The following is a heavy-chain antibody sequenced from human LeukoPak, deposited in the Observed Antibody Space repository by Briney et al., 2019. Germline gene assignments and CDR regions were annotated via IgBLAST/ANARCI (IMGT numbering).Heavy chain of an antibody. Sequence: GGSLRLSCAVSTFYFTDYAMSWARQAPGKGLEWVSAISGSGGSTYYADSVKGRFTISRDNSKNTLYLQMNSLRAEDTAVYYCAKAHTGFLFDYWGQGTLVTVSS. V-gene: IGHV3-23*01. CDR3: AKAHTGFLFDY. CDR1: TFYFTDYA. D-gene: IGHD2/OR15-2a*01. J-gene: IGHJ4*02. CDR2: ISGSGGST.